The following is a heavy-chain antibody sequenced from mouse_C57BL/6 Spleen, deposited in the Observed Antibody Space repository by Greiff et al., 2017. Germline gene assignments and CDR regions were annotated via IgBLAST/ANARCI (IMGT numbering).Heavy chain of an antibody. J-gene: IGHJ1*03. CDR1: GYTFTDYN. Sequence: EVKLMESGPELVKPGASVKMSCKASGYTFTDYNMHWVKQSPGKSLEWIGYINPNNGGTSYNQKFKGKATLTVNKSSSTAYMGLRSLTSEDSAVYYCARDGGYCDVWGTGTTVTVSS. CDR3: ARDGGYCDV. CDR2: INPNNGGT. V-gene: IGHV1-22*01.